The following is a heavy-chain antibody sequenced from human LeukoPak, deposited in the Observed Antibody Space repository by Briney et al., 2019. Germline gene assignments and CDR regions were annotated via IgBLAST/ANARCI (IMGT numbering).Heavy chain of an antibody. J-gene: IGHJ6*03. CDR2: IYYSGST. V-gene: IGHV4-39*01. CDR1: GGSISGSSYY. Sequence: PSETLSLTCTVSGGSISGSSYYWGWIRQPPGKGLEWIGSIYYSGSTYYNPSLKSRVTISVDTSKNQFSLKLSSVTAADTAVYYCARGRGVRSRYYYYYMDVWGKGTTVTISS. D-gene: IGHD3-10*01. CDR3: ARGRGVRSRYYYYYMDV.